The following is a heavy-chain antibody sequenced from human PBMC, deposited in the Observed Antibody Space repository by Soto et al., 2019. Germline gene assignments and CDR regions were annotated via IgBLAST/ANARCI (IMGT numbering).Heavy chain of an antibody. J-gene: IGHJ5*02. Sequence: PPEPLPLTCAASGASTSSGSYSWSWIRQPPGKGLEWIGDTYHSGSTYNNPPLKSRVTISEDRPKNQSSLKLSSVTAADTAVYCCARTSTPWGQGTLVTVSS. CDR3: ARTSTP. V-gene: IGHV4-30-2*01. CDR1: GASTSSGSYS. CDR2: TYHSGST. D-gene: IGHD1-26*01.